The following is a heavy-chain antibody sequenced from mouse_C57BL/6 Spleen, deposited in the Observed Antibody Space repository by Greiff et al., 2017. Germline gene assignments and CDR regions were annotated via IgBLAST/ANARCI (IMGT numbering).Heavy chain of an antibody. CDR2: IDPETGGT. J-gene: IGHJ4*01. Sequence: VQLQQSGAELVRPGASVTLSCKASGYTFTDYEMHWVKQTPVHGLEWIGAIDPETGGTAYNQKFKGKAILTADKSSSTAYMELRSLTSEDSAGYYCTRGRFYYAMDYWGQGTSVTVSS. CDR1: GYTFTDYE. V-gene: IGHV1-15*01. CDR3: TRGRFYYAMDY.